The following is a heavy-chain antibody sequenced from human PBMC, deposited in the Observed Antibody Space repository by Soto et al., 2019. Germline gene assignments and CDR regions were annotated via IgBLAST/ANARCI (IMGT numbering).Heavy chain of an antibody. Sequence: GGSLRLSCAASGFTFSSYAMSWVRQAPGKGLEWVSGISGSGGSTYYADSVKGRFTISRDNSKNTLYLQMNSLRAEDTAVYYCAKDFLSGPAVTRGLDYWGQGSLVTVSS. CDR3: AKDFLSGPAVTRGLDY. D-gene: IGHD2-2*01. CDR1: GFTFSSYA. V-gene: IGHV3-23*01. CDR2: ISGSGGST. J-gene: IGHJ4*02.